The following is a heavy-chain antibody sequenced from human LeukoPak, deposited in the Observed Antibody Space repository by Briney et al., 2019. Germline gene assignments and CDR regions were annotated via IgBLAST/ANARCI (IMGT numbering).Heavy chain of an antibody. Sequence: GASLGLSCAASGFTFSSYAMSWVRQAPGKGLEWVSAISGSGGSTYYADSVKGRFTISRDNSKNTLYLQMNSLRAEDTAVYYCAKSRVVVAATFADYWGQGTLVTVSS. D-gene: IGHD2-15*01. CDR1: GFTFSSYA. J-gene: IGHJ4*02. CDR3: AKSRVVVAATFADY. CDR2: ISGSGGST. V-gene: IGHV3-23*01.